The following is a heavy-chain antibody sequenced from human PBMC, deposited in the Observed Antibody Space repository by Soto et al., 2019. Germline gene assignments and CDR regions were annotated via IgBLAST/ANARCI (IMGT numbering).Heavy chain of an antibody. D-gene: IGHD6-19*01. Sequence: PGGSLRLSCAASGVTFSNYGMTWVRQAPGKGLEWVSGISGNGDSTYYADSVKGRFTISWDNSKNTLYLQMNSLRAEDTAVYYCAKGMELYSDGWFPFFDYWGQGTLVTVSS. V-gene: IGHV3-23*01. CDR2: ISGNGDST. CDR3: AKGMELYSDGWFPFFDY. J-gene: IGHJ4*02. CDR1: GVTFSNYG.